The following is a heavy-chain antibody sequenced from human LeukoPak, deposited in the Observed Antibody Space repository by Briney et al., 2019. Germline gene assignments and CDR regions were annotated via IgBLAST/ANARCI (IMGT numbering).Heavy chain of an antibody. V-gene: IGHV3-23*01. CDR1: GFTFSSYA. CDR3: AKAGCSSTTCYPPKNFDY. J-gene: IGHJ4*02. D-gene: IGHD2-2*01. CDR2: IRGSGGST. Sequence: QPGGSLRLSCAASGFTFSSYAMSWVRQAPGKGLEWVSGIRGSGGSTYYADSVKGRFTISRDNSKNTLYLQMNSLRAEDTAVYYCAKAGCSSTTCYPPKNFDYWGQGTLVTVSS.